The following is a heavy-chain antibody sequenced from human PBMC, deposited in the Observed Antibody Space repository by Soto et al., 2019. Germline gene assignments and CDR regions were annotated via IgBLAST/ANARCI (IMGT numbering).Heavy chain of an antibody. Sequence: QVQVVESGGGVVQPGRSLGLSCGASGFIFDNYGMHWVRQAPGKGLEWGAVISYDGSNYYYADSVRGRFTISRDNSKNTVYLQMNSLRPEDTAVYYCAKGGYYYDSSGYYGVFGYWGQGTLVTVPS. J-gene: IGHJ4*02. CDR1: GFIFDNYG. CDR3: AKGGYYYDSSGYYGVFGY. V-gene: IGHV3-30*18. CDR2: ISYDGSNY. D-gene: IGHD3-22*01.